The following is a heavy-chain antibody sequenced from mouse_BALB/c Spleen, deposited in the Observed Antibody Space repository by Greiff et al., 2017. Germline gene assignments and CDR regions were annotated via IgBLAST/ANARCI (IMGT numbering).Heavy chain of an antibody. D-gene: IGHD1-1*01. J-gene: IGHJ2*01. V-gene: IGHV5-17*02. Sequence: DVKLVESGGGLVQPGGSRKLSCAASGFTFSSFGMHWVRQAPEKGLEWVAYISSGSSTIYYADTVKGRFTISRDNPKNTLFLQMTSLRSEDTAMYYCARSTTVALDYWGQGTTLTVSS. CDR1: GFTFSSFG. CDR2: ISSGSSTI. CDR3: ARSTTVALDY.